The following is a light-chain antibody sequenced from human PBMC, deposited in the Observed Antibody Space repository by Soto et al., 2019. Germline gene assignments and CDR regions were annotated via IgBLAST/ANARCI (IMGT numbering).Light chain of an antibody. J-gene: IGKJ5*01. CDR2: GAS. CDR3: QQSYNTPIT. V-gene: IGKV1-39*01. CDR1: QSISSH. Sequence: IQMTQCPSSLSASVVDRVTITCRASQSISSHLSWYHQKPGKAPKFLIYGASSLQSGVPSRFSGSGSGTDFTLTISSLQPEDFATYYCQQSYNTPITFGQGTRLEIK.